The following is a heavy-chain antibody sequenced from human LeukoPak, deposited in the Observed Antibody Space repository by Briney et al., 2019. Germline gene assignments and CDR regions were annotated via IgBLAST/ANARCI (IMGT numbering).Heavy chain of an antibody. CDR2: IYYSGST. Sequence: SETLSLTCTVSGGSISSYYGSWIRQPPGKGLEWIGYIYYSGSTNYNPSLKSRVTISVDTSKNQFSLKLSSATAADTAVYYCARVEEGYGSGRRENYYYYYMDVWGKGTTVTISS. J-gene: IGHJ6*03. D-gene: IGHD3-10*01. CDR1: GGSISSYY. CDR3: ARVEEGYGSGRRENYYYYYMDV. V-gene: IGHV4-59*08.